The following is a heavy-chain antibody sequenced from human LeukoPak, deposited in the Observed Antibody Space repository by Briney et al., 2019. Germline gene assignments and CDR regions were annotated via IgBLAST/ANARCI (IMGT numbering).Heavy chain of an antibody. J-gene: IGHJ3*02. D-gene: IGHD3-10*01. CDR3: ARRPYYYGSGSYNFDI. CDR2: IYASGST. V-gene: IGHV4-61*02. Sequence: PSQTPSLTCTVSGGSLSSGSDYWSWIRQSAGEGLEWIGRIYASGSTNYKPSLKSRVTISVDTSKNQFSLKLSSVTAADTAVYYCARRPYYYGSGSYNFDIWGQGTMVTVSS. CDR1: GGSLSSGSDY.